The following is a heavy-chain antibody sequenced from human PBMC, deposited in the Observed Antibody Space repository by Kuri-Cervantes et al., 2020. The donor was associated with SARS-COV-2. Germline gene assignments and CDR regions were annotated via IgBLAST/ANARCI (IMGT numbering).Heavy chain of an antibody. J-gene: IGHJ4*02. D-gene: IGHD2-15*01. V-gene: IGHV4-61*09. Sequence: LRLSCTVSGVSIIGDSYYWTWIRQPAGKGLEWIGHLDTSGSPTYNPSLKSRVTISLDTSKNHVSLRLTSATAADTAVYYCVVGFFSSRKWDYWGQGTLVTVSS. CDR3: VVGFFSSRKWDY. CDR1: GVSIIGDSYY. CDR2: LDTSGSP.